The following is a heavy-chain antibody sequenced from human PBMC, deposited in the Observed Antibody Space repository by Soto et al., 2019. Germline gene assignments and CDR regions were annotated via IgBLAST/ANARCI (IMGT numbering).Heavy chain of an antibody. CDR1: GSTFSSSE. CDR2: ISKRSSVI. Sequence: EVQLVESGGGLVQPGGSLRLSCAASGSTFSSSEMHWVRQAPGKGLEWVSYISKRSSVISSAESVKGRFTISRDNAKNLLYLQMNSRRADDTAVYFCASVNLRFSYGIDVWGQGTTVTVSS. CDR3: ASVNLRFSYGIDV. J-gene: IGHJ6*02. D-gene: IGHD3-3*01. V-gene: IGHV3-48*03.